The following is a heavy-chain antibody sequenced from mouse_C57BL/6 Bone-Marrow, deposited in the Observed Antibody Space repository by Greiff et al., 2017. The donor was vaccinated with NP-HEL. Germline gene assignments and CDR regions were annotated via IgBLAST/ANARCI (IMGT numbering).Heavy chain of an antibody. Sequence: EVQLVESGGGLVQPGGSLSLSCAASGFTFTDYYMSWVRQPPGKALEWLGFIRNKANGYTTEYSASVKGRFTISRDNSQSILYLQMNALRAEDSATYYCARVFITTVVATGYFDVWGTGTTVTVSS. D-gene: IGHD1-1*01. CDR2: IRNKANGYTT. V-gene: IGHV7-3*01. CDR3: ARVFITTVVATGYFDV. J-gene: IGHJ1*03. CDR1: GFTFTDYY.